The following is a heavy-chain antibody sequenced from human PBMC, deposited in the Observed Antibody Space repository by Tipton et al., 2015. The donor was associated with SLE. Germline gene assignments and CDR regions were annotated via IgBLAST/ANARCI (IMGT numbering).Heavy chain of an antibody. Sequence: TLSLTCTVSGGSVSSANYYWSWIRQPPGKGLEWIGYIFYSGSTNYNPSLESRVTMSVDTSKNHFSLEVKSVTAADTATYYCARAAGNFGHYFDNWGQGILVTVSS. J-gene: IGHJ4*02. CDR2: IFYSGST. CDR3: ARAAGNFGHYFDN. D-gene: IGHD1-7*01. CDR1: GGSVSSANYY. V-gene: IGHV4-61*03.